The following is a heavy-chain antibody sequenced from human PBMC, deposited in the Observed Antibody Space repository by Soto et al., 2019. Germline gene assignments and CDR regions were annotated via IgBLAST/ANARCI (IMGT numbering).Heavy chain of an antibody. CDR3: ARDQQEGRSSYSCYDY. V-gene: IGHV3-21*01. D-gene: IGHD4-4*01. CDR2: ISSSSSYI. CDR1: GFTFSSYS. J-gene: IGHJ4*02. Sequence: GGSLRLSCAASGFTFSSYSMNWVRQAPGKGLEWVSSISSSSSYIYYADSVKGRFTISRDNAKNSLYLQMNSLRAEDTAVYYCARDQQEGRSSYSCYDYWGQGTLVTVSS.